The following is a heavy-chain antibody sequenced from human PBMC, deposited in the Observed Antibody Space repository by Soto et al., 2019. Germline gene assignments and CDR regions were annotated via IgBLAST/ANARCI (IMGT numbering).Heavy chain of an antibody. CDR2: VPHDGNNK. CDR3: ARGFNKVDGGAFDI. CDR1: GFSFSTAA. D-gene: IGHD3-10*01. V-gene: IGHV3-33*01. Sequence: VHLVESGGGVVQPGRSLSLSCAASGFSFSTAAMHWLRQAPGKGLEWVAVVPHDGNNKDYADSVRGRFTVARDNSKAALFLQMNSLRADDTAIYYCARGFNKVDGGAFDIWGQGTMVIVSS. J-gene: IGHJ3*02.